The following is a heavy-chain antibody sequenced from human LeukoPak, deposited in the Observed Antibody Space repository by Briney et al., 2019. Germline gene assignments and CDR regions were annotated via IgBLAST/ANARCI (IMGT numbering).Heavy chain of an antibody. J-gene: IGHJ2*01. D-gene: IGHD2-21*02. Sequence: SETLSLTCTVSGGSISSSNYYWGWIRQPPGKGLEWIGSVYYSGRTYYNPPLKSRVTISVDTSKNQFSLKLSSVTAADTAVYYCARPGPYCGGDCYPPSFDLWGRGTLVTVSS. V-gene: IGHV4-39*01. CDR2: VYYSGRT. CDR1: GGSISSSNYY. CDR3: ARPGPYCGGDCYPPSFDL.